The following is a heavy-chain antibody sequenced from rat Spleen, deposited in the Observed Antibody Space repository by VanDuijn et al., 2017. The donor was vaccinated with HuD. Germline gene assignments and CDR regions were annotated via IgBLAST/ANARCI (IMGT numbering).Heavy chain of an antibody. V-gene: IGHV5-25*01. CDR3: ARDIYGGYSELGYFAY. CDR2: ISAGGGST. Sequence: EVQLVESGGGLVQPGRSLKLSCPASGFTFSDYYMAWVRQAPTKGLEWVASISAGGGSTYYRDSVKGRFTTSRDNAKSTLYLQMNSLRSEDTATYYCARDIYGGYSELGYFAYWGQGTLVTVSS. D-gene: IGHD1-11*01. J-gene: IGHJ3*01. CDR1: GFTFSDYY.